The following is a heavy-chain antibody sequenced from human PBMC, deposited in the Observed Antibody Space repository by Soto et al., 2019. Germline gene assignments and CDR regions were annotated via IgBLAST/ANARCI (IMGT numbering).Heavy chain of an antibody. D-gene: IGHD3-16*01. CDR1: GGSVSGGSYY. Sequence: PSETLSLTCSVSGGSVSGGSYYWSWIRQTPTKGLEFIGYLYFTGSTNYNPSLKSRVSISRDTSKNQFSLNLRSVTAADTAVYYCERMSMMTQLDYWGQGTLVTASS. V-gene: IGHV4-61*01. CDR3: ERMSMMTQLDY. J-gene: IGHJ4*02. CDR2: LYFTGST.